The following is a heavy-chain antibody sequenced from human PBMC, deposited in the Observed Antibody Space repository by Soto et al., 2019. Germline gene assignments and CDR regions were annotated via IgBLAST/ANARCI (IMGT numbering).Heavy chain of an antibody. Sequence: QVQMVESGGGVVQPGGSLTLSCATSGFTFRNYGMHWVRHTPGRGLEWVALIWHDGSSKYYADSVKGRFTISRDNSKNTLNLQMNSLRVEDTAMCYCTRDFSSRYFDSWGQGALVTVSS. J-gene: IGHJ4*02. CDR1: GFTFRNYG. CDR3: TRDFSSRYFDS. V-gene: IGHV3-33*01. CDR2: IWHDGSSK. D-gene: IGHD6-13*01.